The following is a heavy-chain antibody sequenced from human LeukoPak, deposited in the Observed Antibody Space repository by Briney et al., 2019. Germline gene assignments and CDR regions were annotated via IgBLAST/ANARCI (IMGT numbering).Heavy chain of an antibody. CDR1: GYTFTGYY. V-gene: IGHV1-69*13. J-gene: IGHJ4*02. CDR2: IIPIFGTA. D-gene: IGHD3-22*01. Sequence: WASVKVSCTASGYTFTGYYMHWVRQAPGQGLEWMGGIIPIFGTANYAQKFQGRVTITADESTSTAYMELSSLRSEDTAVYYCARLDYYDSSGYGTTNDYWGQGTLVTVSS. CDR3: ARLDYYDSSGYGTTNDY.